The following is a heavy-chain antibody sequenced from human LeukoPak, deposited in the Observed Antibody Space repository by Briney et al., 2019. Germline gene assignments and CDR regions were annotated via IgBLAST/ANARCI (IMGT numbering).Heavy chain of an antibody. Sequence: ASVKVSCKASGYTFTSYYMHWVRQAPGQGLEWMGLINPSGGSTSYAQKFQGRVTMTRDTSTSTVYMELSSLRSEDTAVYYCARDGYFIVSGYYFDYWGQGTLVTVSS. CDR3: ARDGYFIVSGYYFDY. J-gene: IGHJ4*02. V-gene: IGHV1-46*01. CDR1: GYTFTSYY. CDR2: INPSGGST. D-gene: IGHD2-15*01.